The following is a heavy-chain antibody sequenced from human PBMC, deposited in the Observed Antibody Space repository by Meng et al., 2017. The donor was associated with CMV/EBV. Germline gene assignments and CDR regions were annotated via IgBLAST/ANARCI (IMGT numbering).Heavy chain of an antibody. CDR2: ISYDGSNK. CDR3: AKENFKSSSAYYYYGMDV. J-gene: IGHJ6*02. Sequence: GGSLRLSCAASGFTFSSYAMHWVRQAPGKGLEWVAVISYDGSNKYYADSVKGRFTISRDNSKNTLYLQMNSLRAEDTAVYYCAKENFKSSSAYYYYGMDVWGQGTTVTVSS. CDR1: GFTFSSYA. D-gene: IGHD3-10*01. V-gene: IGHV3-30-3*01.